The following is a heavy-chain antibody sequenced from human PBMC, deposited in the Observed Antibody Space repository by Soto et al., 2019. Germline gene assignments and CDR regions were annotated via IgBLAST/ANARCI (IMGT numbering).Heavy chain of an antibody. CDR2: ISSSASYR. Sequence: QVQLVESGGRLVKPGGSLRLSGAASGFSFGDYYMSWIRQAPGKGLEWISFISSSASYRDYADSVRGRFTISRDNVNNSLYLQMNSLTVEDTAVYYCVKDGGDSGSSIAVNWGRGTLVTVSS. V-gene: IGHV3-11*06. D-gene: IGHD1-26*01. CDR3: VKDGGDSGSSIAVN. J-gene: IGHJ4*02. CDR1: GFSFGDYY.